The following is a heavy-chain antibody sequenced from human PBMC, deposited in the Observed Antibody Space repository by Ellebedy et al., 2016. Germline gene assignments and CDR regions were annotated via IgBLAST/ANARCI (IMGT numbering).Heavy chain of an antibody. J-gene: IGHJ6*02. Sequence: GGSLRLSXAASGFTFSSHAFHWVRQAPGMGLEWVALIIVDGSKEYYSDSVKGRFTISRDNSKNTVYLQMNSLRLDDTGVYYCARGVAYGMDVWGQGTTVTVSS. CDR1: GFTFSSHA. CDR2: IIVDGSKE. V-gene: IGHV3-30-3*01. CDR3: ARGVAYGMDV. D-gene: IGHD3-10*01.